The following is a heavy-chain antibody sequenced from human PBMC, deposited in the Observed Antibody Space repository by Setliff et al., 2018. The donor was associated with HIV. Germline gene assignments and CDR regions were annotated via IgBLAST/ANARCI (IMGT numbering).Heavy chain of an antibody. CDR1: GFSITSGYY. Sequence: PSETLSLTCTVSGFSITSGYYWGWIRQPPGRGLEWIGEIHQGGTSNYSPSLKSRVTVSVDTSKNQFSLRLSSVTAADTALYYCARSRIVGVTGYWYYTDVWGNGTTVTVSS. J-gene: IGHJ6*03. D-gene: IGHD1-26*01. CDR3: ARSRIVGVTGYWYYTDV. V-gene: IGHV4-38-2*02. CDR2: IHQGGTS.